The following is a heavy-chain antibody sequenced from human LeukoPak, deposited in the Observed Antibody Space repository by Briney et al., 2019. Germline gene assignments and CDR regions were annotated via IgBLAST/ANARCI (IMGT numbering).Heavy chain of an antibody. CDR3: ARVVLYSSGWYPDY. D-gene: IGHD6-19*01. J-gene: IGHJ4*02. V-gene: IGHV4-34*01. Sequence: SETLSLTCAVYGGSFSGYYWSWIRQPPGKGLEWIGEINHSGSTNYNPSLKSRVTISVDTSKNQFSLKLSSVTAADTAVYYCARVVLYSSGWYPDYWGQGTLVTVSS. CDR1: GGSFSGYY. CDR2: INHSGST.